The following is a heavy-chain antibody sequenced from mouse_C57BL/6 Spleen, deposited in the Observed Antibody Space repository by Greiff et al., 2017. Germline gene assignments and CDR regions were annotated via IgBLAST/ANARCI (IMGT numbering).Heavy chain of an antibody. V-gene: IGHV1-53*01. CDR1: GYTSTSYW. J-gene: IGHJ2*01. Sequence: QVQLQQPGTELVKPGASVKLSCKASGYTSTSYWMHWVKQRPGQGLEWIGNINPSNGGTNYNEKFKSKATLTVDKSSSTAYMQLSSLTTEDYAVYYSARMTTVVPYYCDYWGQGTTLTVSS. CDR3: ARMTTVVPYYCDY. D-gene: IGHD1-1*01. CDR2: INPSNGGT.